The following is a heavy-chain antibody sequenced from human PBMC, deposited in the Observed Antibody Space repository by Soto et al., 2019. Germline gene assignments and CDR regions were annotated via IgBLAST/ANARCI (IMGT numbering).Heavy chain of an antibody. CDR1: GYSFTSYW. J-gene: IGHJ3*02. D-gene: IGHD3-22*01. CDR2: IYPGDSDT. CDR3: AIDSSCYYYPGAFDI. Sequence: PGESLKISCKGSGYSFTSYWIGWVRQMPGKGLEWMGVIYPGDSDTRYSPSFQGQVTISADKSISTAYLQWSSLKASDTAMYYCAIDSSCYYYPGAFDIWGQGTMVTVSS. V-gene: IGHV5-51*01.